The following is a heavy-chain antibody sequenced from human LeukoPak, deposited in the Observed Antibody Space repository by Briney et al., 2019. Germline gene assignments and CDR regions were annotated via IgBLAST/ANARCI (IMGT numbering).Heavy chain of an antibody. V-gene: IGHV3-30*04. Sequence: PGGSLRLSCAASGFTFSNYAMHWVRQAPGKGLEWVAVIFYDGSTKYYADSVKGRFTISRDNSKNTLYLQMNSLRAEDTAVYYCAKNIGGFDYWGQGTLVTVSS. D-gene: IGHD4-23*01. J-gene: IGHJ4*02. CDR2: IFYDGSTK. CDR1: GFTFSNYA. CDR3: AKNIGGFDY.